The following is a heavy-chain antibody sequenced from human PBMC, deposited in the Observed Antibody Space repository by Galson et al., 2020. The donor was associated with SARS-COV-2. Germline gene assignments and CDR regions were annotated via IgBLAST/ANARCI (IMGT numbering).Heavy chain of an antibody. Sequence: GESLKISSAASGFTFSSYAMSWVRQAPGKGLEWVSGVTSTGDSTFYTDSVKGLFTISRDNSKSTLYLQMNSLRAEDTAVYFCAKDLQMAGILVMPGPGNLLDYGGQGTLVTVAS. CDR1: GFTFSSYA. J-gene: IGHJ4*02. CDR2: VTSTGDST. CDR3: AKDLQMAGILVMPGPGNLLDY. D-gene: IGHD2-2*01. V-gene: IGHV3-23*01.